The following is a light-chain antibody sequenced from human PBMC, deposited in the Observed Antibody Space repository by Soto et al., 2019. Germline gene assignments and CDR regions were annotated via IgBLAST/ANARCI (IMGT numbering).Light chain of an antibody. CDR2: DAS. V-gene: IGKV1-5*01. CDR1: QSISNC. CDR3: QQYASYSPT. J-gene: IGKJ1*01. Sequence: DIQMTQSPSTLSASVGDRVTIACRASQSISNCLARYQLRPGKAPKLLIYDASTLESGVPSRFSGSGSGTEFTLTISSLQPDDFETYYCQQYASYSPTFGQGTKVDIK.